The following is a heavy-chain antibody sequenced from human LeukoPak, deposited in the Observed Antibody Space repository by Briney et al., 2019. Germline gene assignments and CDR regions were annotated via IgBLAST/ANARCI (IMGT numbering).Heavy chain of an antibody. CDR1: GFTFSDSY. J-gene: IGHJ4*02. V-gene: IGHV3-11*05. CDR3: AKEHYSYYYDSSGNPLDY. CDR2: ISKSSIYT. D-gene: IGHD3-22*01. Sequence: GGSLRLSCAASGFTFSDSYTSWVRQAPGKGLEWVSYISKSSIYTNYADSVEGRFTISRDNAKNSLFLQMNSLRAEDTAVYYCAKEHYSYYYDSSGNPLDYWGQGTLVTVSS.